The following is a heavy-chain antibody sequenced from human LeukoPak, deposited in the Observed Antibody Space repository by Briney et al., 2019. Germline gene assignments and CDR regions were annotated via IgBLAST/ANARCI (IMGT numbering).Heavy chain of an antibody. CDR3: ARGRYCSSTSCYTFYYYGMDV. V-gene: IGHV3-53*01. CDR1: GFTVSSNY. D-gene: IGHD2-2*02. Sequence: GGSLRLSCAASGFTVSSNYMSWVRQAPGKGLEWVSVIYSGGSTYYADSVKGRFTISRDNAKNTLYLQMNSLRAEDTAVYYCARGRYCSSTSCYTFYYYGMDVWGQGTTVTVSS. J-gene: IGHJ6*02. CDR2: IYSGGST.